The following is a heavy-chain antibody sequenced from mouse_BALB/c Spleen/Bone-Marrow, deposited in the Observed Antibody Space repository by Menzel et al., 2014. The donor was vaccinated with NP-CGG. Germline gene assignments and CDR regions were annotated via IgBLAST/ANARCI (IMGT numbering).Heavy chain of an antibody. CDR1: GYVFTDFL. D-gene: IGHD1-1*01. CDR3: ARSRDYYDNNSFAY. Sequence: QVQLKESGAELVRPGTSLKVSCQASGYVFTDFLLEWVKQRPGQGLEWVGVINPGSGGTNYNEKFKDKATLTADRSSSNAYMQLSSLTSNDSAVYFCARSRDYYDNNSFAYWGQGTLVTVSA. V-gene: IGHV1-54*03. J-gene: IGHJ3*01. CDR2: INPGSGGT.